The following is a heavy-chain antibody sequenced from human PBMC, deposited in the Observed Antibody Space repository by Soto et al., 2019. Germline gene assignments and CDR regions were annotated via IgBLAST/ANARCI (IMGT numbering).Heavy chain of an antibody. CDR3: VRHQRYSSGWYIDY. CDR2: VYYRGTT. D-gene: IGHD6-19*01. Sequence: SETLCVTCTVSGGSINSANYFWGWIRQPPGKGLEWIGNVYYRGTTYYNPSLKGRVTISVDTSKNQFSLKLSSVTAADSAVFFCVRHQRYSSGWYIDYWGQGTLVTVS. V-gene: IGHV4-39*01. CDR1: GGSINSANYF. J-gene: IGHJ4*02.